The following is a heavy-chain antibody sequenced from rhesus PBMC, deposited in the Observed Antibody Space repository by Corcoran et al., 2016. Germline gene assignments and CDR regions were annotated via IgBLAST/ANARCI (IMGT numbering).Heavy chain of an antibody. J-gene: IGHJ4*01. Sequence: QVQLQESGPGLVKPSETLSLTCAVSGGSISSSNWWSWIRQPAGKGLEWIGYISGSSGSTHYTPSLKSRVTISKDASKNQFSLKLSSVTAADTAVYYCARNFGWSLGYWGQGVLVTVSS. D-gene: IGHD6-37*01. V-gene: IGHV4-65*01. CDR1: GGSISSSNW. CDR3: ARNFGWSLGY. CDR2: ISGSSGST.